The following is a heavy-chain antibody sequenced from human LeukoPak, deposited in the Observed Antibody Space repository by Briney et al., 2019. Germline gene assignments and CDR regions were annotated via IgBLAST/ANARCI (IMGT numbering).Heavy chain of an antibody. CDR1: GYTFTSHA. CDR2: INTNTGNP. D-gene: IGHD3-22*01. Sequence: ASVKVSCKASGYTFTSHAMNWVRQAPGQGLEWMGWINTNTGNPTYAQGFTGRFVFSLATSVRTAYLQISSLKAEDTAVYYCARVPYYDSSGINPYDYWGQGTLVTVSS. J-gene: IGHJ4*02. V-gene: IGHV7-4-1*02. CDR3: ARVPYYDSSGINPYDY.